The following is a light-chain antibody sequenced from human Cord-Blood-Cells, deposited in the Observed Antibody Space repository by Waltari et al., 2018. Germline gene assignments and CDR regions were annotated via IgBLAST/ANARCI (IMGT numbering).Light chain of an antibody. V-gene: IGKV1-39*01. CDR3: QQSYSTPPKLT. J-gene: IGKJ4*01. CDR1: QSISSY. Sequence: DIQMTQSPSSLSASVGDRVTITCRASQSISSYLNWYQQKPGKAPKLLIYAASSLQSGVPSRLSGSVSVTDFTLTISCLQPEDFATYYCQQSYSTPPKLTFGGGTKVEIK. CDR2: AAS.